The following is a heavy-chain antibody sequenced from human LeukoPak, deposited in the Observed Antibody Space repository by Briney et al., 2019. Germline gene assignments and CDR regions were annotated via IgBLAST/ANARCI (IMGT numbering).Heavy chain of an antibody. D-gene: IGHD1-1*01. CDR3: ATYRASLTTEFDY. V-gene: IGHV4-59*02. CDR1: GGSVSSYY. J-gene: IGHJ4*02. Sequence: PSETLSLTCTVSGGSVSSYYWSWIRQPPGKGLEWIGYMYYTGSTNSNPSLKSRVAISMDTSTNRFSLNLNSVTAADTAVYYCATYRASLTTEFDYWGPGTLVTVSS. CDR2: MYYTGST.